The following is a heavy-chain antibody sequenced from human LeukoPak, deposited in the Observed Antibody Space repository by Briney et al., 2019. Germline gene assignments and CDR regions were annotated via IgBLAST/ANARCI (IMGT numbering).Heavy chain of an antibody. V-gene: IGHV3-23*01. CDR3: AKGEAVAGRYYFDY. CDR1: GFSAFGLSSYA. Sequence: PGGSLRLSCVASGFSAFGLSSYAMIWVRQAPGRGLEWVSAINTSGGSTYYADSVKGRFTISRDNSKNTLYLQMNSLRAEDTAVYYCAKGEAVAGRYYFDYWGQGTLVTVSS. D-gene: IGHD6-19*01. CDR2: INTSGGST. J-gene: IGHJ4*02.